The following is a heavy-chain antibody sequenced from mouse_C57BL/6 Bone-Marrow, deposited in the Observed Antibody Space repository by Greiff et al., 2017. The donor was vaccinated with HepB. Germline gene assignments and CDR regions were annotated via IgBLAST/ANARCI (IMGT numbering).Heavy chain of an antibody. CDR3: TTMYYYGSRGYWYFYV. Sequence: VHVKQSGAELVRPGASVKLSCTASGFNIKDDYMHWVKQRPEQGLEWIGWIDPENGDTEYASKFQGKATITADTSSNTAYLQLSSLTSEDTAVYYCTTMYYYGSRGYWYFYVWGTGTTVTVSS. CDR1: GFNIKDDY. CDR2: IDPENGDT. D-gene: IGHD1-1*01. V-gene: IGHV14-4*01. J-gene: IGHJ1*03.